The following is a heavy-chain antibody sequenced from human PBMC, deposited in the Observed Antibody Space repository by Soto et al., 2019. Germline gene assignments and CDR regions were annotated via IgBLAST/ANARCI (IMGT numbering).Heavy chain of an antibody. CDR3: ARPSRGYSYLVSFDY. Sequence: SDTLSLTCTVSGGSISSSSYYWGWIRQPPGKGLEWIGSIYYSGSTYYNPSLKSRVTISVDTSKNQFSLKLSSVTAADTAVYYCARPSRGYSYLVSFDYWGQGTLVTVSS. J-gene: IGHJ4*02. CDR2: IYYSGST. D-gene: IGHD5-18*01. V-gene: IGHV4-39*01. CDR1: GGSISSSSYY.